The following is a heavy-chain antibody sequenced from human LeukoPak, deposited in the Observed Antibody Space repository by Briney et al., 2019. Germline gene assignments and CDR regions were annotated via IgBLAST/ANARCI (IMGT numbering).Heavy chain of an antibody. CDR1: VFTFSSYD. CDR3: ARARAYCSSTSCHYYYYGMDV. Sequence: GGSLRLSCAASVFTFSSYDMHWVRQATGKGLEWVSAIGTAGDTYYPGSVKGRFTISRENAKNSLYLQMNSLRAGDTAVYYCARARAYCSSTSCHYYYYGMDVWGQGTTVTVSS. CDR2: IGTAGDT. D-gene: IGHD2-2*01. J-gene: IGHJ6*02. V-gene: IGHV3-13*04.